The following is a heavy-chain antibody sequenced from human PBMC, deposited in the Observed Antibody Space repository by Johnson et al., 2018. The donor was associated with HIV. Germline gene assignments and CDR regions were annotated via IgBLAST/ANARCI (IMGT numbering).Heavy chain of an antibody. CDR2: IKGDGSEQ. V-gene: IGHV3-7*05. J-gene: IGHJ3*02. Sequence: VQLVESGGGLVQPGGSLRLSCAASGFTVSSNYMSWVRQAPGKGPEWVANIKGDGSEQAYVDSVKGRFTISRDNANNFLYLQMNSLRAEDTAVYYCATTANIATAGKIWGQGTMVTVPS. D-gene: IGHD6-13*01. CDR3: ATTANIATAGKI. CDR1: GFTVSSNY.